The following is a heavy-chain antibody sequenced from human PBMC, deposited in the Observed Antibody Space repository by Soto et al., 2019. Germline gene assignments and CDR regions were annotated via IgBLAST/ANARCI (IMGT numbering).Heavy chain of an antibody. CDR1: GGSISSYY. V-gene: IGHV4-59*08. CDR3: ARQLELRPFDY. Sequence: SETLSLTCTVSGGSISSYYWSWIRQPPGKGLEWIGYIYYSGSTNYNPSLKSRVTISVDTSKNQFSLKLSSVTAADTAVYYCARQLELRPFDYWGQGTLVTVSS. CDR2: IYYSGST. J-gene: IGHJ4*02. D-gene: IGHD1-7*01.